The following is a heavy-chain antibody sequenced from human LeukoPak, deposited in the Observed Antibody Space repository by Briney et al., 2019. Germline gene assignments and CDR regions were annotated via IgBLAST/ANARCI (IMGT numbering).Heavy chain of an antibody. Sequence: GGSLRLSCAASGFSFSTYGMHWVRQAPGKGLEWVAVIWFDGSNKYYADSVEGRFTISRDNSKNTLYLQMNSLRVEDTAVYYCARASGCYDYWGQGTLVTVSS. CDR3: ARASGCYDY. J-gene: IGHJ4*02. D-gene: IGHD6-19*01. V-gene: IGHV3-33*01. CDR2: IWFDGSNK. CDR1: GFSFSTYG.